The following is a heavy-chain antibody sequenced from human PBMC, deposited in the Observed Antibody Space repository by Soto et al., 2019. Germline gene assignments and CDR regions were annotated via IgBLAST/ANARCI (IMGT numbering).Heavy chain of an antibody. CDR2: IYSGGTT. CDR1: GFTVSTNY. V-gene: IGHV3-53*01. Sequence: VQLVESGGGLIQPGGSLSLSCAASGFTVSTNYMSWVRQAPGKGLEWVSVIYSGGTTYFADSVKGRFTISRDNSKNTLYLQMSSLRAEDTAVYFCARAASYYGLDVWGQGTTVTVSS. CDR3: ARAASYYGLDV. J-gene: IGHJ6*02.